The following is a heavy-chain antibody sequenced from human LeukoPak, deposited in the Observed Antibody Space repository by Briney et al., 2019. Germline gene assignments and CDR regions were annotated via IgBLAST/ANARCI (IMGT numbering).Heavy chain of an antibody. CDR2: IYTSGST. Sequence: SETLSLTCTVSGGSISSYYWSWIRQPAGKGLEWIGRIYTSGSTNYNPSLKSRVTISVDTSKNQFSLKLSSVTAADTAVYYCARVGQDFWTGWGLFDYWGQGTLVTVSS. CDR1: GGSISSYY. D-gene: IGHD3/OR15-3a*01. V-gene: IGHV4-4*07. J-gene: IGHJ4*02. CDR3: ARVGQDFWTGWGLFDY.